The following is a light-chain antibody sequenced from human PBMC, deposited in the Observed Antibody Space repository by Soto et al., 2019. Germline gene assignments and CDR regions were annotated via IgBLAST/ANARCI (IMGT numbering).Light chain of an antibody. V-gene: IGKV3D-15*01. CDR2: GAS. J-gene: IGKJ2*01. Sequence: EIVMTQSPATLSVSPGERATVSCRASQSVGSNLAWYQQKPGQAPRLLIYGASTRASGIPARFTGSGSGTEFTLTISSLQSEDFALYYCQQYNNWPPYTFGQGTTLDIK. CDR3: QQYNNWPPYT. CDR1: QSVGSN.